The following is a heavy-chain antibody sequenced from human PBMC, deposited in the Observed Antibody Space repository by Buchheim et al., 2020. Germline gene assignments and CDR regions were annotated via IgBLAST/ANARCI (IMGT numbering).Heavy chain of an antibody. D-gene: IGHD1-26*01. Sequence: QVQLQESGPGLVKPSQTLSPTCTVSGGSISSGGYYWSWIRQHPGKGLEWIGYIYYSGSTSYTPSLKSRVTISVDTSTHQFSLKLSSVTAADTAVYYCARGAKFYSGSYYGHGFDYWGQGTL. CDR2: IYYSGST. CDR1: GGSISSGGYY. CDR3: ARGAKFYSGSYYGHGFDY. V-gene: IGHV4-31*03. J-gene: IGHJ4*02.